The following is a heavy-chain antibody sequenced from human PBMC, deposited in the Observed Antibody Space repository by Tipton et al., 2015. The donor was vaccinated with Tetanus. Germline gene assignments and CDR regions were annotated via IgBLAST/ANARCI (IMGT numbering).Heavy chain of an antibody. CDR3: AGDNIQPSGSGSFHYFDY. J-gene: IGHJ4*02. CDR1: GGSVDSGSHY. D-gene: IGHD3-10*01. Sequence: TLSLTCTVSGGSVDSGSHYWSWIRQPPGRGLEWIGYVYHSGYTKYKPSLESRVTMSIDTSKNQFSLKLTSVTAADSAVYFCAGDNIQPSGSGSFHYFDYWGQGTLVAFSS. CDR2: VYHSGYT. V-gene: IGHV4-61*01.